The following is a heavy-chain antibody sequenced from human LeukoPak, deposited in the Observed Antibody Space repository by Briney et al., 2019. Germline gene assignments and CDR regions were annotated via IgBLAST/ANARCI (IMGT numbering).Heavy chain of an antibody. CDR1: GGSISSSSYY. CDR3: ARGGPLTYYYGSGSYRRNWFDP. Sequence: SETLSLTCTVSGGSISSSSYYWGWIRQPPGKGLEWIGEINHSGSTNYNPSLKSRVTISVDTSKNQFSLKLSSVTAADTAVYYCARGGPLTYYYGSGSYRRNWFDPWGQGTLVTVSS. D-gene: IGHD3-10*01. CDR2: INHSGST. V-gene: IGHV4-39*07. J-gene: IGHJ5*02.